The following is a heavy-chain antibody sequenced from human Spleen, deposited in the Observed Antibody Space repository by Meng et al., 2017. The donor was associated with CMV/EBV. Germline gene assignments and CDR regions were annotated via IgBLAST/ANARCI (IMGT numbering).Heavy chain of an antibody. CDR1: GFTFSSYG. CDR3: AKGGHCSSTSCYRADYYYFDY. D-gene: IGHD2-2*02. CDR2: IRYDGSNK. V-gene: IGHV3-30*02. Sequence: GESLKISCAASGFTFSSYGMHWVRQAPGKGLEWVAFIRYDGSNKYYADSVKGRFTISRDNSKNTLYLQMNSLRAEDTAVYYCAKGGHCSSTSCYRADYYYFDYWGQGTLVTVSS. J-gene: IGHJ4*02.